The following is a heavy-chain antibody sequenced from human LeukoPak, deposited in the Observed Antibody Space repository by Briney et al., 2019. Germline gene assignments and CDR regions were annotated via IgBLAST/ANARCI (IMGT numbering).Heavy chain of an antibody. CDR2: ISTSSSYI. D-gene: IGHD3-3*01. Sequence: GALRLSCVGSGFTFSSYSLNWVRQAPGKGLEWVSSISTSSSYIYYADSVKGRFTISRDNAKDSLYLLMNSLRAEDTAVYYCARQITAFGVASRHIDYWGQGTLVTVSS. CDR1: GFTFSSYS. J-gene: IGHJ4*02. CDR3: ARQITAFGVASRHIDY. V-gene: IGHV3-21*01.